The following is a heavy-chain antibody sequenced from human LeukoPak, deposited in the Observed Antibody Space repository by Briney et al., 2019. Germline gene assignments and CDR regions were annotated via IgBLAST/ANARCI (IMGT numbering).Heavy chain of an antibody. J-gene: IGHJ6*04. D-gene: IGHD2-2*01. CDR2: IYPGDSDT. CDR3: ARRSYCSSTSCYSSYYYYYGMDV. CDR1: GYSFTSYW. V-gene: IGHV5-51*01. Sequence: GESLKISCKSSGYSFTSYWIGWVRQMPGKGLEWMGTIYPGDSDTRYSPSFQGQVTISADKSISTAYLQWSSLKASDTAMYYCARRSYCSSTSCYSSYYYYYGMDVWGKGTTVTVSS.